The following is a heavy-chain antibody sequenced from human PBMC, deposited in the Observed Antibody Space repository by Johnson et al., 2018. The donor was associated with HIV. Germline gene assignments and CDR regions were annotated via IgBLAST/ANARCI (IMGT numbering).Heavy chain of an antibody. CDR1: GFTFSNYA. V-gene: IGHV3-30*04. Sequence: QVQLVESGGGVVQPGRSLRLSCAASGFTFSNYAMHWVRQAPGRGLEWVAVISYDGSDEYYADSVRGRFTISRDNSKNTLYLQMSSLRAEDTAVYYCARDRTLWQLVRPGGAFDIWGQGTMVTVSS. CDR2: ISYDGSDE. CDR3: ARDRTLWQLVRPGGAFDI. J-gene: IGHJ3*02. D-gene: IGHD6-6*01.